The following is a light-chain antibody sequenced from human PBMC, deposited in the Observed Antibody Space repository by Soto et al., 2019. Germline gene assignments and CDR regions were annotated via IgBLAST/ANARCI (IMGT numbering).Light chain of an antibody. V-gene: IGKV3-20*01. J-gene: IGKJ1*01. CDR3: QQYGSSPAT. CDR1: PSGSSSY. CDR2: GAS. Sequence: EIALTQSPGTLSLSPGEIATPSCRASPSGSSSYLARYQQKRGQAPRLLIYGASSRATGIPERFSGSGSGTDFPLTISRLEPEDFAVYYCQQYGSSPATFGQGTKVEIK.